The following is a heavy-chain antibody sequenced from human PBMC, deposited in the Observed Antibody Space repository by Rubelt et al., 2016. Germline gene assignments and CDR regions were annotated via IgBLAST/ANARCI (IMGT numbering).Heavy chain of an antibody. Sequence: QVQLVQSGAEVKKPGASVKVSCKASGYTFTSYYMHWVRQAPGQGLEWMGIINPSGGSTSYAQRFQGRVTRTRDRSTSTVYMELSSLRSEDTAVYYCARDSRRQGYSSSWYDYWGQGTLVTVSS. CDR3: ARDSRRQGYSSSWYDY. V-gene: IGHV1-46*01. CDR2: INPSGGST. J-gene: IGHJ4*02. CDR1: GYTFTSYY. D-gene: IGHD6-13*01.